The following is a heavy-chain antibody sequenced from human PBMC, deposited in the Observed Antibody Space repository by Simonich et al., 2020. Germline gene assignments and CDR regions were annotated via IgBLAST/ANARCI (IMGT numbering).Heavy chain of an antibody. CDR3: ARDGLGTAYYYYMDV. J-gene: IGHJ6*03. V-gene: IGHV3-7*01. Sequence: EVQLVESGGGLVQPGGSLRLSCAASGFTFSSYWMSWVRQAPGEGLEWVANIKQDGSEKYYVDYVKGRFTISRDNAKNSLYLQMNSLRAEDTAVYYCARDGLGTAYYYYMDVWGKGTTVTVSS. D-gene: IGHD7-27*01. CDR2: IKQDGSEK. CDR1: GFTFSSYW.